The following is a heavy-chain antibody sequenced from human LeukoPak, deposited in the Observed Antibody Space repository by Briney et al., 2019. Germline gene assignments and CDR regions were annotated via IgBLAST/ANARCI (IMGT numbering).Heavy chain of an antibody. CDR1: GGTFSSYA. CDR3: ARDEEWLGKYSSSWYY. V-gene: IGHV1-69*13. D-gene: IGHD6-13*01. J-gene: IGHJ4*02. Sequence: ASVKVSCKASGGTFSSYAISWVRQAPGQGLEWMGGIIPIFGTANYAQKFQGRVTITADESTSTAYMELSSLRSEDTAVYYCARDEEWLGKYSSSWYYWGQGTLVTVSS. CDR2: IIPIFGTA.